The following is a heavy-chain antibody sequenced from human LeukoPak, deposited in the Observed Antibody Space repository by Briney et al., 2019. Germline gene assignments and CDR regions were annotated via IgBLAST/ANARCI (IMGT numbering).Heavy chain of an antibody. V-gene: IGHV3-23*01. CDR2: ISGSGGST. CDR3: AKDFQYYYDSSGYSGPFDP. D-gene: IGHD3-22*01. J-gene: IGHJ5*02. Sequence: GGSLRLSCAASGFTFSSYAMSWVRQAPGKGLEWVSAISGSGGSTYYADSVKGRFTISRDNAKNSLYLQMNSLRAEDTALYYCAKDFQYYYDSSGYSGPFDPWGQGTLVTVSS. CDR1: GFTFSSYA.